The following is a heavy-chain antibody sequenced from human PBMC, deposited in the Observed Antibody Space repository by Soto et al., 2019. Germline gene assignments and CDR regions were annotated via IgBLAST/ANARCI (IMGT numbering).Heavy chain of an antibody. CDR3: ARAAHSSSWYNWFDP. CDR2: INHSGSA. Sequence: SETLSLTCAVYGGSFSGYYWSWIRQPPGKGLEWIGEINHSGSANYNPSLKSRVTISVDTSKNQFSLKLSSVTAADTAVYYCARAAHSSSWYNWFDPWGQGTLVTVSS. CDR1: GGSFSGYY. D-gene: IGHD6-13*01. V-gene: IGHV4-34*01. J-gene: IGHJ5*02.